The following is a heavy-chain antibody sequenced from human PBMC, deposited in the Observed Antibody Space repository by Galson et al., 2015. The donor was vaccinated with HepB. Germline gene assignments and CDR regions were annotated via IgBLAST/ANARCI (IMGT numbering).Heavy chain of an antibody. CDR1: GGSISSGYYY. CDR2: IYYSGST. D-gene: IGHD4-23*01. CDR3: ARRNSYYYYGMDV. Sequence: TLSLTCTVSGGSISSGYYYWSWIRQPPGKGLEWIGYIYYSGSTYYNPSLKSRVTISVDTSKNQFSLKLSSVTAADTAVYYCARRNSYYYYGMDVWGQGTTVTVSS. V-gene: IGHV4-30-4*01. J-gene: IGHJ6*02.